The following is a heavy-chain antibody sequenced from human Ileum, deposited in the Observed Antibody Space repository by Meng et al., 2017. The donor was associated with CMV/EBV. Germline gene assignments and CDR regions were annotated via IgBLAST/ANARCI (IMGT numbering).Heavy chain of an antibody. V-gene: IGHV4-4*07. D-gene: IGHD4-17*01. CDR3: AREENTVNQFEY. CDR1: GGSISTYY. Sequence: QGHLQEAGPGLVKPSETLSLTCAVSGGSISTYYWTWVRQPAGKGLEWIGRINAGGSTNDNPSLKSRVTMSVDTSKNQFSLKVTSVTAADTAVYYCAREENTVNQFEYWGQGTLVTVSS. CDR2: INAGGST. J-gene: IGHJ4*02.